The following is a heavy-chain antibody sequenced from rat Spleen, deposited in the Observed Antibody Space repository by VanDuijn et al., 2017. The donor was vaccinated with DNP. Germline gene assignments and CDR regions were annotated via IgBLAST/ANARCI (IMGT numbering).Heavy chain of an antibody. D-gene: IGHD1-3*01. Sequence: EVQLVESGGGLVQPGRSLKLSCAASGFTFSDYYMAWVRQAPKKGLEWVAAITPSGYRTYYTDSVKGRFTISRDNAKSSLYLQMISLKSEDSATYYCARAYGSPWYFDYWGQGVTVTVSS. CDR1: GFTFSDYY. CDR3: ARAYGSPWYFDY. V-gene: IGHV5-22*01. J-gene: IGHJ2*01. CDR2: ITPSGYRT.